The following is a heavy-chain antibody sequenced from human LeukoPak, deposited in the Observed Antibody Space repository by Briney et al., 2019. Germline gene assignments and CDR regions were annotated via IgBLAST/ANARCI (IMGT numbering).Heavy chain of an antibody. CDR2: INPNSGGT. V-gene: IGHV1-2*02. J-gene: IGHJ5*02. CDR3: ARGYCSGGSCYWLDP. CDR1: GYTFTGYY. Sequence: GASVKVSCKASGYTFTGYYVHWVRQAPGQGLEWMGWINPNSGGTNYAQKFQGRVTMTRDTSISTAYMELSRLRSDDTAVYCCARGYCSGGSCYWLDPWGQGTLVTVSS. D-gene: IGHD2-15*01.